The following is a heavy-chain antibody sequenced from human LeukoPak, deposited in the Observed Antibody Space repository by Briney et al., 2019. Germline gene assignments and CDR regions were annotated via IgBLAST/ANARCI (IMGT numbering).Heavy chain of an antibody. CDR1: GFTFSSYA. V-gene: IGHV3-23*01. CDR3: AKGTMGRDGYNYFYYFDY. J-gene: IGHJ4*02. Sequence: PGRSLRLSCAASGFTFSSYAMSWVRQAPGKGLEWVSAISGSGGSTYYADSVKGRFTISRDNSKNTLYLQMNSLRAEDTPVYYCAKGTMGRDGYNYFYYFDYWGQGTLVSVSS. CDR2: ISGSGGST. D-gene: IGHD5-24*01.